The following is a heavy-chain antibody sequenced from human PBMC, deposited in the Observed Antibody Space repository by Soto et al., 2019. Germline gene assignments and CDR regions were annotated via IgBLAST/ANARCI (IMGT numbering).Heavy chain of an antibody. V-gene: IGHV1-69*01. Sequence: QVQLVQSGAEVKKPGSSVKVSCKASGGTFSSYAISWVRQAPGQGLEWMGGIIPIFGTANYAQKFQGRVTITADESTSTAYMELSSLRSEDTAVYYCASTERDIVEVPAAISYYYGMDVWGQGTTVTVSS. J-gene: IGHJ6*02. CDR1: GGTFSSYA. CDR2: IIPIFGTA. D-gene: IGHD2-2*02. CDR3: ASTERDIVEVPAAISYYYGMDV.